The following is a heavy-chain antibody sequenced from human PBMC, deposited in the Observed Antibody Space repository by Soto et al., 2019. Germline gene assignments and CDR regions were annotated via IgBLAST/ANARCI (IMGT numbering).Heavy chain of an antibody. CDR3: SGSQQTIYYYYYGMDV. D-gene: IGHD1-1*01. CDR1: GYTITAHL. Sequence: ASVKVSCKASGYTITAHLLHWVRQAPGQGLEWMGWINAKSGGTDYAQKFQDRVTITADESTSTAYMELSSLRSEDTAVYYCSGSQQTIYYYYYGMDVWGQGTTVTVSS. J-gene: IGHJ6*02. CDR2: INAKSGGT. V-gene: IGHV1-2*02.